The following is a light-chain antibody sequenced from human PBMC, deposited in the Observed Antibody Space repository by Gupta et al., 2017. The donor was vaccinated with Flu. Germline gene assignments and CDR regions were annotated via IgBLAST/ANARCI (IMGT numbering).Light chain of an antibody. V-gene: IGKV1-33*01. J-gene: IGKJ3*01. CDR1: QDIRKY. CDR3: QQEYNFSFT. CDR2: DAS. Sequence: DIQMTQSPSSLSTSVGDRVTITCQASQDIRKYLNWYQQKPGKAPKLLIYDASNLETGVPSRFSGSGSGTDFTFTISSRQPEDFGTYYCQQEYNFSFTFGHGTKVDIK.